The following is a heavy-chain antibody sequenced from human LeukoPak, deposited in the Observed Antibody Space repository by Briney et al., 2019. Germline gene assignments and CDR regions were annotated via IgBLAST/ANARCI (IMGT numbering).Heavy chain of an antibody. J-gene: IGHJ6*03. CDR2: INHSGST. V-gene: IGHV4-34*01. D-gene: IGHD6-19*01. Sequence: SETLSLTCAVYGGSFSDYYWSWIRQPPGKGLEWIGEINHSGSTNYNPSLKSRVTISVDTSKNQFSLKLSSVTAADTAVYYCARSRRLAVAGPSGYYYYYYMDVWGKRTTVTVSS. CDR3: ARSRRLAVAGPSGYYYYYYMDV. CDR1: GGSFSDYY.